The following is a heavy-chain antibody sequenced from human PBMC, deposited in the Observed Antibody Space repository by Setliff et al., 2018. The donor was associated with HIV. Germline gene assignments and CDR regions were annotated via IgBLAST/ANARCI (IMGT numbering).Heavy chain of an antibody. CDR2: IYHRGNT. Sequence: SETLSLTCTVSGGTVNSGGYYWSWIRQHPGKGLEWIGFIYHRGNTHYNSSLKSRLTISVDTSKSQFSLKLNSVTAADTAVYFCARVALAGMSARPFYFDYWGQGALVTVSS. V-gene: IGHV4-31*03. J-gene: IGHJ4*02. CDR1: GGTVNSGGYY. CDR3: ARVALAGMSARPFYFDY. D-gene: IGHD6-6*01.